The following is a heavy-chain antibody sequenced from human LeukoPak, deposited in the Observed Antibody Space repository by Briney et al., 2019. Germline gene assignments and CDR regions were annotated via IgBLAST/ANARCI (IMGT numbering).Heavy chain of an antibody. J-gene: IGHJ4*02. Sequence: TGGSLRLSCAASGFTFSSYIMNWVRQAPGKGLEWVSYISSSSSTIYYADSVKGRFTISRDNAKNSLYLQMNSLRDEDTAVYYCARDSVPYYYDSSGPDFDYWGQGTLVTVSS. CDR1: GFTFSSYI. V-gene: IGHV3-48*02. CDR3: ARDSVPYYYDSSGPDFDY. D-gene: IGHD3-22*01. CDR2: ISSSSSTI.